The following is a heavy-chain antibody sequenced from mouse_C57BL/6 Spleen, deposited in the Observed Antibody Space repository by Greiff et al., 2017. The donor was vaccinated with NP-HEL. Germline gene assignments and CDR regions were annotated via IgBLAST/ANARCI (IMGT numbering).Heavy chain of an antibody. CDR2: IDPENGDT. Sequence: EVKLMESGAELVRPGASVKLSCTASGFNIKDDYMHWVKQRPEQGLEWIGWIDPENGDTEYASKFQGKATITADTSSNTAYLQLSSLTSEDTAVYYCTTDYKGYWGQGTTLTVSS. CDR1: GFNIKDDY. J-gene: IGHJ2*01. D-gene: IGHD2-12*01. CDR3: TTDYKGY. V-gene: IGHV14-4*01.